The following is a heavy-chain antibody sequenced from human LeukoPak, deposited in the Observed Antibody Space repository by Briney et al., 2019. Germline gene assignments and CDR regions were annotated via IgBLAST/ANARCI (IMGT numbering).Heavy chain of an antibody. D-gene: IGHD5-18*01. J-gene: IGHJ5*02. CDR1: GYTFTGYY. Sequence: ASVKVSCKASGYTFTGYYMHWVRQAPGQGLEWMGWISPNSGGTNYAQKFQGRVTMTRDTSISTAYMELSRLRSDDTAVYYCASTPPWIQLYWFDPWGQGTLVTVSS. CDR2: ISPNSGGT. V-gene: IGHV1-2*02. CDR3: ASTPPWIQLYWFDP.